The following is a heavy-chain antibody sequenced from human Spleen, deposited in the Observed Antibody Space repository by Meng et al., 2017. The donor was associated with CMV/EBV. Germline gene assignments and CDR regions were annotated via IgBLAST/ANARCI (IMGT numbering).Heavy chain of an antibody. CDR3: ARGSRKRTRWFDP. V-gene: IGHV4-34*01. D-gene: IGHD6-25*01. CDR2: INRSGRT. J-gene: IGHJ5*02. Sequence: GGAVGGCDWSGGGRRPGEGVGGVGEINRSGRTDYNPSLKGRVTISVDTSKNQFSLKLSSVTAADTAVYYCARGSRKRTRWFDPWDQGTLVTVSS. CDR1: GGAVGGCD.